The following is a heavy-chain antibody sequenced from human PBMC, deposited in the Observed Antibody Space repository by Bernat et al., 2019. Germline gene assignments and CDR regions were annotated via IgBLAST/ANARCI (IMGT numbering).Heavy chain of an antibody. D-gene: IGHD4-11*01. CDR2: ISYSGST. CDR1: GGSVSSGSYS. Sequence: QVQLQESGPGLVKPSETLSLTCTVSGGSVSSGSYSWSWIRQPPGKGLEWIGYISYSGSTNYNPSLKSRVTISVDTSKNQFSLKLNSVTPADTAVYYCARDRDSKNNWFDSWGQGTLVTVSS. V-gene: IGHV4-61*01. CDR3: ARDRDSKNNWFDS. J-gene: IGHJ5*01.